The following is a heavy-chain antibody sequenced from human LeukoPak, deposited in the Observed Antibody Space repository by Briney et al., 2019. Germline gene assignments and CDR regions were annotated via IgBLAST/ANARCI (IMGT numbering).Heavy chain of an antibody. CDR2: IYSGGST. CDR1: GFTFSSYG. J-gene: IGHJ4*02. Sequence: GGSLRLSCAASGFTFSSYGMSWVRQAPGKGLEWVSVIYSGGSTHYADSVKGRFTISRDNSKKTLYIQMNSLRAEDTAVYYCARAWGPYPYFDYWGQGTLVTVSS. D-gene: IGHD3-16*01. CDR3: ARAWGPYPYFDY. V-gene: IGHV3-66*01.